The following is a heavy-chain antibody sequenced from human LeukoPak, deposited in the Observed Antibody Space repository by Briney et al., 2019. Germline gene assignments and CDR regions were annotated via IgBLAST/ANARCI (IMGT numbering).Heavy chain of an antibody. CDR1: GGSISSGGYS. Sequence: SQTLSLTCAASGGSISSGGYSWSWIRQPPGKGLEWIGYIYHSGSTYYNPSLKSRVTISVDRSKNQFSLKLSSVTAADTAVYYCARGVMVRGVILVYFDYWGQGTLVTVSS. CDR2: IYHSGST. CDR3: ARGVMVRGVILVYFDY. V-gene: IGHV4-30-2*01. J-gene: IGHJ4*02. D-gene: IGHD3-10*01.